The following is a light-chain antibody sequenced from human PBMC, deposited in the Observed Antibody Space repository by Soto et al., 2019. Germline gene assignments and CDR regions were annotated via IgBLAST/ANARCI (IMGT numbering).Light chain of an antibody. Sequence: ETVMTQSPATLSVSPWERATLSCRASQSVSSSYLAWYQQKPGQAPRLLIYGASSRATGIPDRFSGSGSGTEFTLTISSLQPDDFATYYCQQYNSYSQTFGQGTKVDIK. CDR3: QQYNSYSQT. CDR2: GAS. CDR1: QSVSSSY. J-gene: IGKJ1*01. V-gene: IGKV3D-15*01.